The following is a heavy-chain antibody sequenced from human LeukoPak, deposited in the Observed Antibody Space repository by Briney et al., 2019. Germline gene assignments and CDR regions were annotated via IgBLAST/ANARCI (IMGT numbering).Heavy chain of an antibody. V-gene: IGHV3-15*01. CDR3: STFSNTPVVRGQN. J-gene: IGHJ4*02. CDR2: IKSKTDGGTT. CDR1: GFTFSIAW. Sequence: GGSLRLSCAASGFTFSIAWMSWVRQAPGKGLELVGRIKSKTDGGTTDYAAPVKDRFAISRDDSKNTLYLQMNSLQPEVTAVYYCSTFSNTPVVRGQNWGQGTLVTVSS. D-gene: IGHD5-18*01.